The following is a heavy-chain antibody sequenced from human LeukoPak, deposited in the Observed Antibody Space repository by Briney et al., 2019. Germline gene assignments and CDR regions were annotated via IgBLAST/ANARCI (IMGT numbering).Heavy chain of an antibody. V-gene: IGHV1-69*05. CDR2: IIPIFGTA. Sequence: ASVKVSCKASGGTFSSYAISWVRQAPRQGLEWMGGIIPIFGTANYAQKFQGRVTITTDESTSTAYMELSSLRSEDTAVYYCARGDYYGSGSYPYFDYWGQGTLITVSS. CDR3: ARGDYYGSGSYPYFDY. D-gene: IGHD3-10*01. J-gene: IGHJ4*02. CDR1: GGTFSSYA.